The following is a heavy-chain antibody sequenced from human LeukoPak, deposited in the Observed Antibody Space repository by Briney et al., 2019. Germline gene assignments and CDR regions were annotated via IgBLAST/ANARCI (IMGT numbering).Heavy chain of an antibody. D-gene: IGHD6-13*01. V-gene: IGHV3-9*01. Sequence: PGGSLRLSCAASGFTFDDYAMHWVRQDPGKGLEWVSGISWNSGSIGYADSVKGRFTISRDNAKNSLYLQMNSLRAEDTALYYCASQAAGSFWGQGTLVTVSS. CDR1: GFTFDDYA. J-gene: IGHJ4*02. CDR3: ASQAAGSF. CDR2: ISWNSGSI.